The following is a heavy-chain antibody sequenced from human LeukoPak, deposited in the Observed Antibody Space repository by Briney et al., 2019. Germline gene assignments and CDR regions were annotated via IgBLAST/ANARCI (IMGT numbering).Heavy chain of an antibody. CDR2: ISTSSNYI. Sequence: GGSLRLSCAASGFSVSSNYMSWVRQAPGKGLEWVSSISTSSNYIYYADSVKGRFTISRDNAKNSLYLQMNSLRAEDTAVYYCAKNGGSGSYADYWGQGTLVTVSS. CDR1: GFSVSSNY. D-gene: IGHD3-10*01. V-gene: IGHV3-21*01. CDR3: AKNGGSGSYADY. J-gene: IGHJ4*02.